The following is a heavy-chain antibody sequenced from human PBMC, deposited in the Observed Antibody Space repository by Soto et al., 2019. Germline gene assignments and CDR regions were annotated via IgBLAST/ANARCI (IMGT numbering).Heavy chain of an antibody. D-gene: IGHD2-15*01. Sequence: SETLSLTCTVSGGSIRSGGYYWSWIRQHPGKGLEWIGYIYYSGSTYYNPSLKSRVTISVDTSKNQFSLNLSSVTAADTAVYYCFIANRVVVYIDTWCQGDLVTVSA. CDR2: IYYSGST. CDR3: FIANRVVVYIDT. J-gene: IGHJ4*02. CDR1: GGSIRSGGYY. V-gene: IGHV4-31*03.